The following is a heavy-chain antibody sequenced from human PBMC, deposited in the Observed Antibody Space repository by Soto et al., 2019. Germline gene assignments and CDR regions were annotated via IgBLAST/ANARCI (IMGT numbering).Heavy chain of an antibody. Sequence: EVQLVESGGGLVQPGGSLRLSCAASGFTFSSYSMNWVRQAPGKGLEWVSYISSSSSTIYYADSVKGRFTISRDNAKNSLYLQMNSLRAEDTAVYYCARPRITMVRGVIRGNWFDPWGQGTLVTVSS. J-gene: IGHJ5*02. D-gene: IGHD3-10*01. V-gene: IGHV3-48*01. CDR3: ARPRITMVRGVIRGNWFDP. CDR1: GFTFSSYS. CDR2: ISSSSSTI.